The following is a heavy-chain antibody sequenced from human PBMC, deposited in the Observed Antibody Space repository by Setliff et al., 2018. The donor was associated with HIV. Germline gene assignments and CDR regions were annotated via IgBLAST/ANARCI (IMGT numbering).Heavy chain of an antibody. J-gene: IGHJ4*02. CDR2: ITHSGST. V-gene: IGHV4-34*09. D-gene: IGHD7-27*01. CDR3: ARLANWAYYFDY. CDR1: GGSFSDYS. Sequence: SETLSLTCAVYGGSFSDYSCNWIRQTPERGLEWIAEITHSGSTNYNPSLKSRVTISVDTSKNQFSLKLSSVTAADTAVYYCARLANWAYYFDYWGQGTLVTVSS.